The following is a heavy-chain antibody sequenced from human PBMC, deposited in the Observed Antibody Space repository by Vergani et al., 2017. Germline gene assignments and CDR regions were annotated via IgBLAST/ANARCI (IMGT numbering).Heavy chain of an antibody. J-gene: IGHJ6*03. CDR2: SIWNVGHI. D-gene: IGHD3-16*01. Sequence: DVQLVESGGGLVRPGKSLELSCEASGFTFADYTMHWVRRAPGKGREWVAGSIWNVGHIGYANSVKGRFTISRDDAKNSLTLQMSSLRPEDTAVYYCSRGMGDCMDVWGKGATVTVSS. V-gene: IGHV3-9*01. CDR3: SRGMGDCMDV. CDR1: GFTFADYT.